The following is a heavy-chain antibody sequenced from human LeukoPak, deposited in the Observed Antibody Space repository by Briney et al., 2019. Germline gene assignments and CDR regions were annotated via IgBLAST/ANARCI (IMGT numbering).Heavy chain of an antibody. J-gene: IGHJ6*03. V-gene: IGHV1-46*01. Sequence: ASVKVSCKASGYTFTSYYMHWVRQAPGQGLEWMGIINPSGGSTSYAQKFQGRVTMTRDTSTSTVYMELSSLRSEDTAVYYCARGGGLLWFGESYYYMDVWGKGPRSPSP. CDR3: ARGGGLLWFGESYYYMDV. D-gene: IGHD3-10*01. CDR2: INPSGGST. CDR1: GYTFTSYY.